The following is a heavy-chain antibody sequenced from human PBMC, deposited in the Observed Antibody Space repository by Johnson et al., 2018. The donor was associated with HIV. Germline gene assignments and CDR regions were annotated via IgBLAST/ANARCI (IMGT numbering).Heavy chain of an antibody. J-gene: IGHJ3*02. D-gene: IGHD3-16*02. CDR1: GFTFSSYG. CDR2: IWYDGSNK. Sequence: VQLVESGGGVVQPGRSLRLSCAASGFTFSSYGMHWVRQAPGKGLEWVAVIWYDGSNKYYADSVKGRFTISRDNSKNTLYLQMNSVRAEDTAVYYCARGGLGYQNIHDPFDIWGQGTMVTVSS. V-gene: IGHV3-33*01. CDR3: ARGGLGYQNIHDPFDI.